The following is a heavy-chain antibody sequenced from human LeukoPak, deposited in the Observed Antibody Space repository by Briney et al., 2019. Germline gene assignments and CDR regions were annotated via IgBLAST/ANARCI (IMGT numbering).Heavy chain of an antibody. J-gene: IGHJ6*02. Sequence: PGGSLRLSCAASGFTFSSYAMSWVRQAPGKGLEWVSAISGRGGSTYYADSVKGRFTISRDNSKNTLYLQMNSLRAEDTAVYYCAKNPYGDYPYYYNTDVWGQGTTVTVSS. V-gene: IGHV3-23*01. CDR1: GFTFSSYA. CDR3: AKNPYGDYPYYYNTDV. D-gene: IGHD4-17*01. CDR2: ISGRGGST.